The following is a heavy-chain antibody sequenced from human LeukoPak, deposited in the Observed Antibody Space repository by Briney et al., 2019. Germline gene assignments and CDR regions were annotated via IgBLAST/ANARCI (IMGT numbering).Heavy chain of an antibody. CDR2: INPNTGDS. CDR3: ARGGAVPTYYSASGLFVRGVMDV. CDR1: GYTFTGYY. Sequence: ASVKVSCKASGYTFTGYYIHCVRQAPGQGLEWMGWINPNTGDSNYAQKFQGRVTMTRETSISTAYMELSRLRSDDTAVYYCARGGAVPTYYSASGLFVRGVMDVWGQGTTVTVSS. D-gene: IGHD3-10*01. J-gene: IGHJ6*02. V-gene: IGHV1-2*02.